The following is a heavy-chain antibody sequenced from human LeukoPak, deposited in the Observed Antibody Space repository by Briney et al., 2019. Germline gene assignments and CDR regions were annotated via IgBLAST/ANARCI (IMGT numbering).Heavy chain of an antibody. CDR3: ARGGAHPPPYSSSWYYFDY. D-gene: IGHD6-13*01. V-gene: IGHV4-34*01. Sequence: LRLSCAASGFTFSSYAMHWVRQPPGKGLEWIGEINHSGSTNYNPSLKSRVTISVDTSKNQFSLKLSSVTAADTAVYYCARGGAHPPPYSSSWYYFDYWGQGTLVTVSS. CDR1: GFTFSSYA. CDR2: INHSGST. J-gene: IGHJ4*02.